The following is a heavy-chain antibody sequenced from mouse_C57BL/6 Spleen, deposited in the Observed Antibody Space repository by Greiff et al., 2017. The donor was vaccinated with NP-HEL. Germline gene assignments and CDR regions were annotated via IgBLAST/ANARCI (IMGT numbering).Heavy chain of an antibody. D-gene: IGHD4-1*01. CDR2: IDPSDSET. CDR1: GYTFTSYW. CDR3: ARGLGDAMDY. Sequence: QVHVKQPGAELVRPGSSVKLSCKASGYTFTSYWMHWVKQRPIQGLEWIGNIDPSDSETHYNQKFKDKATLTVDKSSSTAYMQLSSLTSEDSAVYYCARGLGDAMDYWGQGTSVTVSS. V-gene: IGHV1-52*01. J-gene: IGHJ4*01.